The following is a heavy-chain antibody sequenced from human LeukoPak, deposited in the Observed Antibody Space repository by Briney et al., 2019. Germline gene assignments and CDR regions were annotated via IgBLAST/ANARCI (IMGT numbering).Heavy chain of an antibody. CDR1: GYAFTGYN. CDR2: INPNSGGT. V-gene: IGHV1-2*02. CDR3: ARWFTITSGDYDILTSSYHRGMDV. Sequence: GASVKVSCKASGYAFTGYNMHWVRQAPGQGLEWTGWINPNSGGTNYAQKFQGRVTMTRDMSISTAYMELSRLTSDDTAVYYCARWFTITSGDYDILTSSYHRGMDVWGQGTTVTVSS. D-gene: IGHD3-9*01. J-gene: IGHJ6*02.